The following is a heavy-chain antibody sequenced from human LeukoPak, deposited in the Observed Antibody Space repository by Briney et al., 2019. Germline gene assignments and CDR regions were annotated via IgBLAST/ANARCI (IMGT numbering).Heavy chain of an antibody. CDR3: ARVEKVLLWFGESHFDY. CDR2: ISAYNGNT. V-gene: IGHV1-18*01. J-gene: IGHJ4*02. CDR1: GGTFSSYA. Sequence: ASVKVSCKASGGTFSSYAISWVRQAPGQGLEWMGWISAYNGNTNYALKLQGRVTMTTDTSTSTAYMELRSLRSDDTAVYYCARVEKVLLWFGESHFDYWGQGTLVTVSS. D-gene: IGHD3-10*01.